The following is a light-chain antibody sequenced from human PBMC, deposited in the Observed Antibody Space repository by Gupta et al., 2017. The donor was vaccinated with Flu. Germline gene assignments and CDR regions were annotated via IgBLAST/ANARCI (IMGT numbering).Light chain of an antibody. V-gene: IGLV2-14*03. CDR3: SSSTDSSTLDCV. Sequence: QSDLAQPASASGPPGQAITISCTRTRSDIGVNDYVSWYQQYPAGRHTLIIFEVSIRPSGISNRFSGSKSCNTASLTTSGLQAEDEADDYCSSSTDSSTLDCVFGTGTRVTVL. J-gene: IGLJ1*01. CDR2: EVS. CDR1: RSDIGVNDY.